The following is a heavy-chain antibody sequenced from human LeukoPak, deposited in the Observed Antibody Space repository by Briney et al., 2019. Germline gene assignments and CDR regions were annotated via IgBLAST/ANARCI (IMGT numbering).Heavy chain of an antibody. Sequence: GGSLRLSCAASGFTLSSYSMNWVRQAPGKGLEWVSSISSSSSYIYYADSVKGRFTISRDNAKNSLYLQMNSLRAEDTAVYYCASSVDIVATSDYWGQGTLVTVSS. J-gene: IGHJ4*02. V-gene: IGHV3-21*01. D-gene: IGHD5-12*01. CDR2: ISSSSSYI. CDR3: ASSVDIVATSDY. CDR1: GFTLSSYS.